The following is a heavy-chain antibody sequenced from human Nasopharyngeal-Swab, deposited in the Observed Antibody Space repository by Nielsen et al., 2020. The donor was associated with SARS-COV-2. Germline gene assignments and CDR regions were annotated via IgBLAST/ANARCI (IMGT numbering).Heavy chain of an antibody. CDR2: IKQDGSEK. Sequence: GESLKISCAASGFTFSRYWMSWVRQAPGKGLEWVANIKQDGSEKYYVDSVKGRFTISRDNAKNSLYLQMNSLRAEDTAVYYCARDPLNYYDSSGYYYVIPGAFDIWGQGTMVTVSS. D-gene: IGHD3-22*01. CDR3: ARDPLNYYDSSGYYYVIPGAFDI. J-gene: IGHJ3*02. V-gene: IGHV3-7*03. CDR1: GFTFSRYW.